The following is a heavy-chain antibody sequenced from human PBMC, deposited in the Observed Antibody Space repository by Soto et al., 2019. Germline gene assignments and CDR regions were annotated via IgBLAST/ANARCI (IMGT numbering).Heavy chain of an antibody. Sequence: LRLSCAASGFTFSSYGMHWVRQAPGKGLEWVAVISYDGSNKYYADSVKGRFTISRDNSKNTLYLQMNSLKTEDTAFYYCTTRATLAMAGPYFDYWGQGTLVTVSS. D-gene: IGHD6-19*01. V-gene: IGHV3-30*03. CDR3: TTRATLAMAGPYFDY. J-gene: IGHJ4*02. CDR1: GFTFSSYG. CDR2: ISYDGSNK.